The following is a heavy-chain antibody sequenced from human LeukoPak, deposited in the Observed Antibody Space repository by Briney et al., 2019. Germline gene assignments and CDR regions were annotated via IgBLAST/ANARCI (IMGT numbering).Heavy chain of an antibody. CDR1: GFTFNTNA. J-gene: IGHJ4*02. CDR2: ISGRTGGT. V-gene: IGHV3-23*01. D-gene: IGHD6-19*01. Sequence: GGSLRLSCAASGFTFNTNAMSWVRQAPGKGLEWVSAISGRTGGTYYADSVKGRFTISRDNSKNTLYLQMNSLRAEDTAVYYCARDHSSGWYSDYFDYWGQGTLVTVSS. CDR3: ARDHSSGWYSDYFDY.